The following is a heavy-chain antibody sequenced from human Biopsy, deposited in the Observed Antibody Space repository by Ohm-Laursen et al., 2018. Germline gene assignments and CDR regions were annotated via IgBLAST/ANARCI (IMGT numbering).Heavy chain of an antibody. Sequence: SDTLSLTCTVSGDSISSDIYYWGWIRQPPGKGLEWIGSIHYSGPTFYTPSLKSRVTIAVDTSKNQVSLSLTSVTVAETAVYYCARQRAGFWFDPWGQGALVTVSS. V-gene: IGHV4-39*01. CDR2: IHYSGPT. CDR3: ARQRAGFWFDP. J-gene: IGHJ5*02. CDR1: GDSISSDIYY. D-gene: IGHD3-3*01.